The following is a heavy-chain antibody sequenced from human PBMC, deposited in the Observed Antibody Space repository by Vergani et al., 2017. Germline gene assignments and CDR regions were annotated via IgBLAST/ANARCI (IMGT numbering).Heavy chain of an antibody. CDR1: GGSISSGYYY. J-gene: IGHJ5*02. CDR3: AREYNWNYMGWFDP. V-gene: IGHV4-31*03. Sequence: QVRLQESGPGLVKPSQTLPLTCTVSGGSISSGYYYWTWIRQHPGRGLEWIGYIYYSGSTNYNPSLKSRVTISVDTSKNQFSLKLSSVTAADTAVYYCAREYNWNYMGWFDPWGQGTLVTVSS. D-gene: IGHD1-7*01. CDR2: IYYSGST.